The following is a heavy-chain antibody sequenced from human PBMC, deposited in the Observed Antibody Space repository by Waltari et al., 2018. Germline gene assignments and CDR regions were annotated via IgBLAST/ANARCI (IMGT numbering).Heavy chain of an antibody. CDR1: GGTFSSYA. J-gene: IGHJ5*02. D-gene: IGHD6-13*01. CDR2: IIPIFGTA. CDR3: ARDIAAAGTDNWFDP. Sequence: QVQLVQSGAEVKKPGSSVKVSCKASGGTFSSYAISWVRQATGQGLEWMGRIIPIFGTANYAQKFQCRVTITADKSTSTDYMELSSLRSEDTAVYYCARDIAAAGTDNWFDPWGQGTLVTVSS. V-gene: IGHV1-69*08.